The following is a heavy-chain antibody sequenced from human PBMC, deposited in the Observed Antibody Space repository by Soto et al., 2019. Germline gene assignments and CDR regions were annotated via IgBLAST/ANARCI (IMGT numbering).Heavy chain of an antibody. CDR2: ISSSGSTI. CDR3: ARGEWLLFDY. D-gene: IGHD3-3*01. CDR1: GFTFSSYE. V-gene: IGHV3-48*03. Sequence: EVQLVESGGGLVQPGGSLRLSCASSGFTFSSYEMNWVRQAPGKGLEWVSYISSSGSTIYYADSVKGRFTISRDNAKNSLYLQMNSLRAEDTAVYYCARGEWLLFDYWGQGTLVTVSS. J-gene: IGHJ4*02.